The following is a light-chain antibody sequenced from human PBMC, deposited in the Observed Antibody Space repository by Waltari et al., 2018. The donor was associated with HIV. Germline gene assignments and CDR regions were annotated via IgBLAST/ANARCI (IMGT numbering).Light chain of an antibody. CDR2: DVA. CDR3: SSYTTFNTII. V-gene: IGLV2-14*03. Sequence: QSALTQPASVSGSPGQSITISCARTGAEVGAYNYVAWYQKLPDTVPKLIIYDVASRPSGVSDRFSGSKSGNTASLTISGLQAEDAGDYYCSSYTTFNTIIFGGGTKLTVL. J-gene: IGLJ2*01. CDR1: GAEVGAYNY.